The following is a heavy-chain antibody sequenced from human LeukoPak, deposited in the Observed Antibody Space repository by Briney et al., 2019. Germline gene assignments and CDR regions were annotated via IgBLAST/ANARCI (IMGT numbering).Heavy chain of an antibody. V-gene: IGHV3-23*01. Sequence: GGSLRLSCAASGFTFSSHAMSWVRQAPGKGLEWVSAISGSGGSTYYADSVKGRFTISRDNSKNTLYLQMNSLRAEDTAVYYCAKDNGGSYFYWFDPWGQGTLVTVSS. CDR1: GFTFSSHA. J-gene: IGHJ5*02. CDR2: ISGSGGST. D-gene: IGHD1-26*01. CDR3: AKDNGGSYFYWFDP.